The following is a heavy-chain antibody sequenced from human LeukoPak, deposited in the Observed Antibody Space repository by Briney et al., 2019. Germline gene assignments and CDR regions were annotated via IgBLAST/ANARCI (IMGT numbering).Heavy chain of an antibody. V-gene: IGHV3-21*01. CDR2: ISSSGTYI. CDR1: AFTFSSYN. D-gene: IGHD5/OR15-5a*01. Sequence: PGGSLRLSCAASAFTFSSYNMNWVRQAPGKGLEWVSSISSSGTYIYYADSVKGRFTISRDNAKNSVYLQMNSLRAEDTAVYYCANLVYVWGQGTTVTVSS. CDR3: ANLVYV. J-gene: IGHJ6*02.